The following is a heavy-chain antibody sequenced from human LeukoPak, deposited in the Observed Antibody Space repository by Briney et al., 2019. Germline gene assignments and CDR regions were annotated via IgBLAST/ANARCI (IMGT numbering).Heavy chain of an antibody. CDR3: AHRPVAGHNWFDP. J-gene: IGHJ5*02. CDR1: GFSIRSGHY. Sequence: TLSLTCGVSGFSIRSGHYWGWIRQPPGKALEWLAIIYWNDDKRYSPSLKSRLTITKDTSKNQVVLTMTNMDPVDTATYYCAHRPVAGHNWFDPWGQGTLVTVSS. D-gene: IGHD6-19*01. CDR2: IYWNDDK. V-gene: IGHV2-5*01.